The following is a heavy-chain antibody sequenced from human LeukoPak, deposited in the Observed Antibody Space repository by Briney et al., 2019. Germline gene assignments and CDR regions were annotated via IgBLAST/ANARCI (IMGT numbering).Heavy chain of an antibody. Sequence: GVSLKISCKGSGYSFTSYWIGWVRQMPGKGLEWMGIIYPGDSDTRYSPSFQGQVTISADKSISTAYLQWSSLKASDTAMYYCARHAPGGEEQWLVLGYWGQGTLVTVSS. CDR2: IYPGDSDT. CDR3: ARHAPGGEEQWLVLGY. J-gene: IGHJ4*02. V-gene: IGHV5-51*01. CDR1: GYSFTSYW. D-gene: IGHD6-19*01.